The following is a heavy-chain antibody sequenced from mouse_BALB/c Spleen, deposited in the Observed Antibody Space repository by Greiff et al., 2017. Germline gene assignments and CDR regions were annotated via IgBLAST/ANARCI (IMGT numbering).Heavy chain of an antibody. D-gene: IGHD1-1*01. J-gene: IGHJ3*01. V-gene: IGHV5-9*03. CDR1: GFTFSSYT. CDR3: ARCTTVVATPAWFAY. Sequence: EVKVVESGGGLVKPGGSLKLSCAASGFTFSSYTMSWVRQTPEKRLEWVATISSGGGNTYYPDSVKGRFTISRDNAKNKLYLQMSSLRSEDTALYYCARCTTVVATPAWFAYWGQGTLVTVSA. CDR2: ISSGGGNT.